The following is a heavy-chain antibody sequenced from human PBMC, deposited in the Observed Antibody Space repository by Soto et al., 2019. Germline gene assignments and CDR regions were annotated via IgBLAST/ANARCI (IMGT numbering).Heavy chain of an antibody. J-gene: IGHJ5*02. CDR3: AAYCYTMTCTHFHGYS. Sequence: PGGSLRLSCAVSGFRFRGDWMSWVRQAPGKGLEWVANIKQDESDKYYVDSVKGRFTISRDNAKNALYLQMNSLRVEDTAVYYCAAYCYTMTCTHFHGYSWGQGSQVTVSS. V-gene: IGHV3-7*03. CDR1: GFRFRGDW. D-gene: IGHD3-16*02. CDR2: IKQDESDK.